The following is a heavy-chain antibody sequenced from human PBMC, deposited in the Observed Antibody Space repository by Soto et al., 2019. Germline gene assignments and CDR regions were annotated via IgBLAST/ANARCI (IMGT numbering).Heavy chain of an antibody. CDR1: GFTFSSYS. D-gene: IGHD6-13*01. CDR3: AREGIAAAGLTYYYYGMDV. V-gene: IGHV3-21*01. J-gene: IGHJ6*02. CDR2: ISSSSSYI. Sequence: EVQLVESGGGLVKPGGSLRLSCAASGFTFSSYSMNWVRQAPGKGLEWVSSISSSSSYIYYADSVKGRFTISRDNAKNSLYLQMNSLRAEDTAVYYCAREGIAAAGLTYYYYGMDVWGQGTTVTVS.